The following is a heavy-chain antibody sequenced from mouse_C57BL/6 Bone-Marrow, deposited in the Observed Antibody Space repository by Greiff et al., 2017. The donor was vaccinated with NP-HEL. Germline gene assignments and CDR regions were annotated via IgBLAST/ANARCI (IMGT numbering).Heavy chain of an antibody. Sequence: VQLKQSGAELVRPGASVKLSCTASGFNIKDDYMHWVKQRPEQGLEWIGWIDPENGDTEYASKFQGKATITADTSSNTAYLQLSSLTSEDTAVYYCTTDGSSYPFFDYWGQGTTLTVSS. CDR1: GFNIKDDY. J-gene: IGHJ2*01. V-gene: IGHV14-4*01. CDR3: TTDGSSYPFFDY. D-gene: IGHD1-1*01. CDR2: IDPENGDT.